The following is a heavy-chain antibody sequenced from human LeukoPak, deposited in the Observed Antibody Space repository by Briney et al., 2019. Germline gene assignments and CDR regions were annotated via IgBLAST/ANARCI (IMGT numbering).Heavy chain of an antibody. D-gene: IGHD4-17*01. CDR1: GFLLCSFW. CDR3: ARATGTVCVSNLRAGRDHFYYSMDH. CDR2: IKQDENEF. V-gene: IGHV3-7*01. J-gene: IGHJ6*03. Sequence: PGGSLRLSCGPSGFLLCSFWVTWARQAPGKGLEWLAYIKQDENEFSYGASVKGRFTISRDNVNNLLFLTMTRLRGEDTALYYCARATGTVCVSNLRAGRDHFYYSMDHWGKGTAVTVSS.